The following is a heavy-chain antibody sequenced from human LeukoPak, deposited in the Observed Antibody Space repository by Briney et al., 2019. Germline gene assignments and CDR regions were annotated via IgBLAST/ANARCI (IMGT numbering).Heavy chain of an antibody. D-gene: IGHD2-2*02. CDR2: ISGSGGST. CDR3: AQPSVVPAAIGGWFDP. V-gene: IGHV3-23*01. J-gene: IGHJ5*02. CDR1: GFTFSSYA. Sequence: PGGSLRLSCAASGFTFSSYAMSWVRQAPGKGLEWVSAISGSGGSTYYADSVKGRFTISRDNSKNTLYLQMNSLRAEDTAVYYCAQPSVVPAAIGGWFDPWGQGTLVTVSS.